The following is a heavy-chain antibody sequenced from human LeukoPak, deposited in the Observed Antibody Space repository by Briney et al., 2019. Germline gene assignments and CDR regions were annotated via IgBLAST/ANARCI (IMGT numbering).Heavy chain of an antibody. CDR1: GFTFSSYA. CDR3: AGEGYCSSTSCYYLGYYYYGMDV. D-gene: IGHD2-2*01. CDR2: ISYDGSAK. V-gene: IGHV3-30*04. Sequence: GGSLRLSCAASGFTFSSYAIHWVRQAPGKGLEWVAVISYDGSAKYYADSVKGRFTISRDNSKNTLYLQMNSLRAEDTAVYYCAGEGYCSSTSCYYLGYYYYGMDVWGQGTTVTVSS. J-gene: IGHJ6*02.